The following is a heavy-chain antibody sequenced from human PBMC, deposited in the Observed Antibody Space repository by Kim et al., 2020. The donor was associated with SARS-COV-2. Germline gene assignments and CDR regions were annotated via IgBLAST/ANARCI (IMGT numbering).Heavy chain of an antibody. J-gene: IGHJ4*02. V-gene: IGHV1-69*04. Sequence: FQGRVTITADKSTGTAYMELSSLRSEDTAVYYCARDGGAYSSSPGGFDYWGQGTLVTVSS. D-gene: IGHD6-13*01. CDR3: ARDGGAYSSSPGGFDY.